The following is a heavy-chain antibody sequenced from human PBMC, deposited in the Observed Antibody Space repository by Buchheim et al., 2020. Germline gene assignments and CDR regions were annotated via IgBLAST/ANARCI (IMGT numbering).Heavy chain of an antibody. CDR1: GYTFTSYD. J-gene: IGHJ6*02. D-gene: IGHD2-15*01. Sequence: QVQLVQSGAEVKKPGASVKVSCKASGYTFTSYDINWVRQATGQGLEWMGWMNPNSGNTGYAQKFQGRVTMTRNTSIITAYMALSSLRSEDTAVDYCAREGVDCSGGSGYDSRDYYGMDVWGQGTT. CDR3: AREGVDCSGGSGYDSRDYYGMDV. CDR2: MNPNSGNT. V-gene: IGHV1-8*01.